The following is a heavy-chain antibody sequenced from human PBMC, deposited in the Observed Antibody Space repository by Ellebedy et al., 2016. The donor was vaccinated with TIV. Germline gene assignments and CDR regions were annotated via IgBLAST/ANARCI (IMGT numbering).Heavy chain of an antibody. CDR3: ARAPKFGSMIDF. D-gene: IGHD3-10*01. Sequence: AASVKVSCKASGYTVTGYYIHWVRQAPGQGLEWMGWSHPNSGATNYARNFQGRVTMTRNTSISAAYMDLSSLRSDDTAVYYCARAPKFGSMIDFWGQGTLIAVSS. CDR2: SHPNSGAT. CDR1: GYTVTGYY. V-gene: IGHV1-2*02. J-gene: IGHJ4*02.